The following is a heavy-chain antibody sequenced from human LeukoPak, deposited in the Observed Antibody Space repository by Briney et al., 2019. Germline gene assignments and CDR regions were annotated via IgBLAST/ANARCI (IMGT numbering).Heavy chain of an antibody. CDR2: IHPRRGDT. CDR1: GYSFTAFY. J-gene: IGHJ4*02. D-gene: IGHD3-10*01. CDR3: ARDGDYGTGSYYRGRIDS. Sequence: ASVKVSCTTSGYSFTAFYIHWVRQAPGQGLEWMGWIHPRRGDTNYAQKFQGRVTMTRDTSISTAYLDLSSLRSDNTAVYYCARDGDYGTGSYYRGRIDSWGQGTPVTVSP. V-gene: IGHV1-2*02.